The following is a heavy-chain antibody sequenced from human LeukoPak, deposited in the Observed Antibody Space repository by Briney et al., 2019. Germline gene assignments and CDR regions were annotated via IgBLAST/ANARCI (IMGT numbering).Heavy chain of an antibody. D-gene: IGHD4-17*01. CDR3: ARTYTDYAVSFFDY. CDR2: VYYSGTT. Sequence: PSETLSLTCSVSGDSISLSFYYWGWIRQPPGKALEWIGSVYYSGTTSYNPSLKSRVTISVDMSKNHFSLRLRSVTAADTAVYYCARTYTDYAVSFFDYWGQGALVTVSS. CDR1: GDSISLSFYY. J-gene: IGHJ4*02. V-gene: IGHV4-39*07.